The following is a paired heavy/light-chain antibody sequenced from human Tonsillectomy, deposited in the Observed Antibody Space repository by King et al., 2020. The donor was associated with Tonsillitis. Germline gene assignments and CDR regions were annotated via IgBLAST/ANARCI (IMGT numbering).Heavy chain of an antibody. Sequence: EVQLLNSGGGLVQPGGSLRLSCAASGFTFSNSAMSWVRQAPGKGLEWVSALNGYSTFYADSVKGRFTVSRDNSKNTVYLQMNSLRGEDTAIYYCAKEGLGGINGHRLDYWGQGTLVTVSS. CDR2: LNGYST. D-gene: IGHD2-21*01. J-gene: IGHJ4*02. V-gene: IGHV3-23*01. CDR3: AKEGLGGINGHRLDY. CDR1: GFTFSNSA.
Light chain of an antibody. J-gene: IGLJ3*02. CDR1: SDNIASNY. V-gene: IGLV6-57*02. Sequence: FMLTQPRSVSESPGKTVTISCTGNSDNIASNYVQWYQQRPGSAPTTVIYENDQRPSGVPDRFSGSIDSSSNSASLTISGLKTEDEADYYCQSYDTTDWAWVFGGGTKLSVL. CDR3: QSYDTTDWAWV. CDR2: END.